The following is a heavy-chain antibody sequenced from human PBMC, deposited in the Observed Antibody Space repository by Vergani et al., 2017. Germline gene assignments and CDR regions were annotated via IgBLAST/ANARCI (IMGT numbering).Heavy chain of an antibody. J-gene: IGHJ4*02. CDR2: IIPIFGTA. Sequence: QVQLVQSGAEVKKPGSSVKVSCKASGGTFSSYANSWVRQAPGQGLEWMGGIIPIFGTANYAQKCQGRVTITADESTSTAYLELSSLRCEDTAVYYCARGGSGQQLGDYWGQGTLVTVSS. V-gene: IGHV1-69*01. CDR1: GGTFSSYA. CDR3: ARGGSGQQLGDY. D-gene: IGHD6-13*01.